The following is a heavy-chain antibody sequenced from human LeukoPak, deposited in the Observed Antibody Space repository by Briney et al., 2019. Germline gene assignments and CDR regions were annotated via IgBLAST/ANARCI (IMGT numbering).Heavy chain of an antibody. CDR2: IYSVGTT. Sequence: GGSLRLSCAASGFTVSSFYMSWVRQAPGKGLEWVSLIYSVGTTYYADSVKGRFIISRDDSKNTLYLQMNSLRAEDTAVYYSARGQPYYYDSRGYSVPHDWGQGTLVTVSS. D-gene: IGHD3-22*01. V-gene: IGHV3-53*01. J-gene: IGHJ4*02. CDR1: GFTVSSFY. CDR3: ARGQPYYYDSRGYSVPHD.